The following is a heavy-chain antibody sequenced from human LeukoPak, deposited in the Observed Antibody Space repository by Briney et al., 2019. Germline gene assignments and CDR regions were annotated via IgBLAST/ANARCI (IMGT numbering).Heavy chain of an antibody. D-gene: IGHD3-22*01. Sequence: GASVKVSCKASGYTFTDYYIQWVRQAPGQGLEWMGWISAYNGNTNYAQKLQGRVTMTTDTSTSTAYMELRSLRSDDTAVYYCARGGDDSSGYLIDYWGQGTLVTVSS. CDR1: GYTFTDYY. CDR2: ISAYNGNT. CDR3: ARGGDDSSGYLIDY. V-gene: IGHV1-18*04. J-gene: IGHJ4*02.